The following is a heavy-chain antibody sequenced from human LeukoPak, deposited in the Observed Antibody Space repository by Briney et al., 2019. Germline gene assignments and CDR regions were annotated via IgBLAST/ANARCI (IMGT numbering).Heavy chain of an antibody. CDR1: GGSISSYY. CDR3: ARDRYSSGWYYYFDY. V-gene: IGHV4-4*07. Sequence: SETLSLTCTVSGGSISSYYWSWIRQPAGQGLERIGRIYTSGSTNYNPSLKSRVTMSVDTSKNQFSLKLSSVTAADTAVYYCARDRYSSGWYYYFDYWGQGTLVTVSS. J-gene: IGHJ4*02. CDR2: IYTSGST. D-gene: IGHD6-19*01.